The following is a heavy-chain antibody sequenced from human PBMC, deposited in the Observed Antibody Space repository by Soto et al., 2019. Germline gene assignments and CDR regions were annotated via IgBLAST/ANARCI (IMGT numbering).Heavy chain of an antibody. D-gene: IGHD6-13*01. J-gene: IGHJ6*02. CDR1: GFTFSSYA. CDR2: ISGSGDST. Sequence: EVQLLESGGGLVQPGGSLRLSCAASGFTFSSYAMSWVRQAPGKGLEWVSAISGSGDSTYYADSVRGRFTIARDNSKNTLYRPMNSLRAVDTAVYYRAKDRDGEAAGPTKFYGMAGWGQGTTASVSS. V-gene: IGHV3-23*01. CDR3: AKDRDGEAAGPTKFYGMAG.